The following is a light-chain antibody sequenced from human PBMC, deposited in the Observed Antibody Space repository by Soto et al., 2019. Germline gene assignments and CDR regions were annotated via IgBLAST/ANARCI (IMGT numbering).Light chain of an antibody. Sequence: VGDRVTITCRASQRISTYLNWYQQKPGKAPTLLIYAASSLQSGVPSRFSGGGSGTHFTLTINTLQPEDFATYFCQQCYSSPRTFGQGTKVEIK. V-gene: IGKV1-39*01. CDR3: QQCYSSPRT. CDR2: AAS. J-gene: IGKJ1*01. CDR1: QRISTY.